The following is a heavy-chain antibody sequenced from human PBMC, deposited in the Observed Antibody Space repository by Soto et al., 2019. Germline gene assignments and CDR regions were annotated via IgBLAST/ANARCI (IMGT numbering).Heavy chain of an antibody. Sequence: QVQLVESGGGVVQPGRSLRLSCAASGFTFSSYGMHWVRQAPGKGLEWVAVISYDGSNKYYADSVKGRFTISRDNSKNTLYLRMNSLRAEDTAVYYCARPSGYNSPDYWGQGTLGTVSS. D-gene: IGHD3-22*01. CDR3: ARPSGYNSPDY. J-gene: IGHJ4*02. CDR2: ISYDGSNK. V-gene: IGHV3-30-3*01. CDR1: GFTFSSYG.